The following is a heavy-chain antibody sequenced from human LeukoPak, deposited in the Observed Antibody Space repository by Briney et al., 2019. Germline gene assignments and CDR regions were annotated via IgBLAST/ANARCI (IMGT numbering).Heavy chain of an antibody. D-gene: IGHD6-19*01. CDR2: VYHTGST. J-gene: IGHJ5*02. Sequence: SVTLSLTCTVSGDPVSRDSYYWSWLRQPPGKELEWIGYVYHTGSTNYNPSLKSRVTISVDTSTNEFSLKMTSVTAADTAVYYCARGFASGWYSRYDPWGQGTLVTVSS. CDR3: ARGFASGWYSRYDP. V-gene: IGHV4-61*01. CDR1: GDPVSRDSYY.